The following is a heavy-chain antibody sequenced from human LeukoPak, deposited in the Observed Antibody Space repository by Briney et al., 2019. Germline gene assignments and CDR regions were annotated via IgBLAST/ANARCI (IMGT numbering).Heavy chain of an antibody. J-gene: IGHJ4*02. CDR3: ARGVPTSYYYESAAYYFDY. CDR2: IYYSGST. V-gene: IGHV4-59*01. CDR1: GGSISSYF. Sequence: SETLSLTCAVSGGSISSYFWSWIRQPPGKGLEWIAYIYYSGSTNYNPSLKGRVTISVDTSRNQFSLKLSSVTAADTAVYYCARGVPTSYYYESAAYYFDYWGQGTLATVSS. D-gene: IGHD3-22*01.